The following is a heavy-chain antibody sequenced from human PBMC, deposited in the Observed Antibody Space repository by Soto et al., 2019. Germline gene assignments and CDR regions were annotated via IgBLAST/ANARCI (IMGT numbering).Heavy chain of an antibody. J-gene: IGHJ4*02. D-gene: IGHD3-9*01. V-gene: IGHV1-69*13. CDR2: IIPIFGTA. Sequence: ASVKVSCKASGGTFSSYAISWVRQAPGQGLEWMGGIIPIFGTANYAQKFQGRVTITADESTSTAYMELSSLRSEDTAVYYCARSFVDILTGYYNHPTDYWGQGTLVTVS. CDR1: GGTFSSYA. CDR3: ARSFVDILTGYYNHPTDY.